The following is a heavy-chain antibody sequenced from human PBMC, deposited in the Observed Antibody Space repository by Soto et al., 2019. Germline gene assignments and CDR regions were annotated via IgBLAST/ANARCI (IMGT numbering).Heavy chain of an antibody. V-gene: IGHV3-21*01. D-gene: IGHD3-22*01. CDR3: ARDYYDSFFDY. Sequence: APGKGLEWVSSISKSSRYIYYADSVKGRFTISRDNAKNSLYLQMNSLRAEDTAVYYCARDYYDSFFDYWGQGTLVTVS. CDR2: ISKSSRYI. J-gene: IGHJ4*02.